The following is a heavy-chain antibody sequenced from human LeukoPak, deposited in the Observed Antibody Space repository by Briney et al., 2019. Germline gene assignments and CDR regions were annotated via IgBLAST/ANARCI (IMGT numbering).Heavy chain of an antibody. V-gene: IGHV3-30*02. J-gene: IGHJ4*02. CDR1: GFTFSSYG. CDR3: AKDAQLYHSGPFDY. D-gene: IGHD2-2*02. CDR2: IWYGGSNK. Sequence: GVSLRLSCAASGFTFSSYGMHWVRQAPGKGLEWVAVIWYGGSNKYYADSVKGRFTISRDNSKNTLYLQMNSLRAEDTAVYYCAKDAQLYHSGPFDYWGREPWSPSPQ.